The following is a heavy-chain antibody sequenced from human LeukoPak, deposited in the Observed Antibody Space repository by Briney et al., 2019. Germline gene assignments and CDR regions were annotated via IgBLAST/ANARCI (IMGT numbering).Heavy chain of an antibody. V-gene: IGHV3-21*01. Sequence: WGSLRLSCAASGFTFSSYSVNWVRQAPGKGLEWVSSISSSSSYIYYADSVKGRFTISRDNAKNSLYLQMNSLRAEDTAVYYCARVGNGGDYAYWGQGTLVTVSS. J-gene: IGHJ4*02. D-gene: IGHD4-17*01. CDR1: GFTFSSYS. CDR3: ARVGNGGDYAY. CDR2: ISSSSSYI.